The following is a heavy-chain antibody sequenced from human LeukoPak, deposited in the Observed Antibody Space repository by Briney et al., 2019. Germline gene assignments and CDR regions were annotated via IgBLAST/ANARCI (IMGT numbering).Heavy chain of an antibody. CDR3: AKDVSRIQPPRYFDY. Sequence: GESLRLSCAASGFTFSSYAMSWVRQTPGKGLEWVSAISGSGGSTYYADSVKGRFTISRDNSKNTLYLQMNSLRAEDTAVYHCAKDVSRIQPPRYFDYWGQGTLVTVSS. CDR2: ISGSGGST. V-gene: IGHV3-23*01. J-gene: IGHJ4*02. D-gene: IGHD5-18*01. CDR1: GFTFSSYA.